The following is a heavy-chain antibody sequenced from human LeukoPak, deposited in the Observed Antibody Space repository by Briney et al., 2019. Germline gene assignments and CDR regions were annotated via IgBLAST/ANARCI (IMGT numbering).Heavy chain of an antibody. CDR3: AKDPRYSYGPGGY. D-gene: IGHD5-18*01. V-gene: IGHV3-23*01. CDR1: GFTFSSYA. CDR2: ISGSGGST. Sequence: GGSLRLSCAASGFTFSSYAMSWVRQAPGKGLEWVSAISGSGGSTHYADSVKGRFTISRDNSKNTLYLQMNSLRAEDTAVYYCAKDPRYSYGPGGYWGQGTLVTVSS. J-gene: IGHJ4*02.